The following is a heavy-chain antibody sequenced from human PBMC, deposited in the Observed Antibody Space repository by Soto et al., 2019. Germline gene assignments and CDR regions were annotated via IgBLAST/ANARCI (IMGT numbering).Heavy chain of an antibody. CDR2: IYSGGST. V-gene: IGHV3-66*01. CDR3: ARVQPRGAFDI. Sequence: EVQLVESGGGLVQPGGSLRLSCAASGFTVSSNYMSWVRQAPGKGLEWVSVIYSGGSTYYADSVKGRFTIARDNSKNTLYLQMNSLRAEDTAVYYCARVQPRGAFDIWGQGTMVTVSS. CDR1: GFTVSSNY. D-gene: IGHD1-26*01. J-gene: IGHJ3*02.